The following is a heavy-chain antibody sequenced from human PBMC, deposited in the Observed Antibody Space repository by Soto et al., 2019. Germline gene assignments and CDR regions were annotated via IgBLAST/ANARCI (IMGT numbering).Heavy chain of an antibody. CDR2: IYSSGGS. Sequence: SETLSLTCTVSGGSISSGDYYWTWIRQPPGKGLEWIGYIYSSGGSYYNPSLKSRLTISVDTSESQFSLKLSSVTAADTAVYFCARAPPFPRAQKWFDPWGQGTLVTVSS. CDR1: GGSISSGDYY. V-gene: IGHV4-30-4*01. J-gene: IGHJ5*02. CDR3: ARAPPFPRAQKWFDP.